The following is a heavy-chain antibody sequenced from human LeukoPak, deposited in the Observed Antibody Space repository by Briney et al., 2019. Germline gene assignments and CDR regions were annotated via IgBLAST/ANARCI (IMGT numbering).Heavy chain of an antibody. CDR3: ARDRIVVVPAAYMDDAFDI. J-gene: IGHJ3*02. V-gene: IGHV3-21*01. CDR2: ISSSSSYK. D-gene: IGHD2-2*01. CDR1: GFTFSSYS. Sequence: PGGALRLSCAASGFTFSSYSMNWVRQAPGKGLEGVSSISSSSSYKYYADSVKGRFTISRDNAKNSLYLEMKSLRAEYTAVYYFARDRIVVVPAAYMDDAFDIWGQGTMVTVSS.